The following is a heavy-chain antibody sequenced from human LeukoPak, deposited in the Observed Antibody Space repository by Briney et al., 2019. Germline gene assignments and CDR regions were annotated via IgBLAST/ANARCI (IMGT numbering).Heavy chain of an antibody. CDR2: MNPNSGNT. V-gene: IGHV1-8*01. Sequence: ASVKVSCKASGYTFTSYDINWVRQATGQGLEWMGWMNPNSGNTGYAQKLQGRVTMTRNTSISTAYMELSSLRSEDTAVYYCARVRVATRPYWFDPWGQGTLVTVSS. J-gene: IGHJ5*02. CDR1: GYTFTSYD. D-gene: IGHD5-12*01. CDR3: ARVRVATRPYWFDP.